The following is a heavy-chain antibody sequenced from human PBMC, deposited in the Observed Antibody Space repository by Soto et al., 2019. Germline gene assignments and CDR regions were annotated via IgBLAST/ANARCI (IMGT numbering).Heavy chain of an antibody. V-gene: IGHV4-4*02. CDR2: IYHSGGT. J-gene: IGHJ6*02. Sequence: PSETLSLTSGVSGGSISSAYWWTWVRQPPGKGLEWIGEIYHSGGTNYNPSLESRVTISVDKSKNQFSLTVTSVTAADTAVYYCAREKGLPYYYYDLDVWGQGTTVTSP. CDR3: AREKGLPYYYYDLDV. CDR1: GGSISSAYW.